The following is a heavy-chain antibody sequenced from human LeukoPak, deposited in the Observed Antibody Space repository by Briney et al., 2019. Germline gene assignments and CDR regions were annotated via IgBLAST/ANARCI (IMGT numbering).Heavy chain of an antibody. CDR1: GGSISSYY. Sequence: SETLSLTCTVSGGSISSYYWSWIRQPPGKGLEWIGYIYYSGSTNYNPSLKSRVTISVDKSKNQFSLKLSSVTAADTAVYYCARVTGYSSGWYGGAFDIWGQGTMVTVSS. CDR2: IYYSGST. J-gene: IGHJ3*02. CDR3: ARVTGYSSGWYGGAFDI. D-gene: IGHD6-19*01. V-gene: IGHV4-59*12.